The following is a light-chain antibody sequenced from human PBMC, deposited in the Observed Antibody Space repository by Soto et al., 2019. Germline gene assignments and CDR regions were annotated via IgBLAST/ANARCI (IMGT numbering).Light chain of an antibody. CDR1: QNIYSY. CDR3: QQTSSTPYS. J-gene: IGKJ2*03. CDR2: GAS. Sequence: DIQMTQSPSSLSASLGDRVTIPFRASQNIYSYLNWYQQQPGKVPKLLIYGASRLQSGVTSRFSGSGSGADFTLTISSLQPEDFATYSCQQTSSTPYSFGQGTKVDIK. V-gene: IGKV1-39*01.